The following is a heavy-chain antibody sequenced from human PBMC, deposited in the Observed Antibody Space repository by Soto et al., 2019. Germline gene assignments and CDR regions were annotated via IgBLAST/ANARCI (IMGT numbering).Heavy chain of an antibody. CDR2: ISGSGGST. J-gene: IGHJ4*02. V-gene: IGHV3-23*01. D-gene: IGHD1-26*01. Sequence: PGGSLRLSCAASGFTFSSYAVSWVRQAPGKGLEWVSAISGSGGSTYYADSVKGRFTISRDNSKNTLYLQMNSLRAEDTAVYYCAKVYSRSYYFFDYWGQGTLVTVSS. CDR1: GFTFSSYA. CDR3: AKVYSRSYYFFDY.